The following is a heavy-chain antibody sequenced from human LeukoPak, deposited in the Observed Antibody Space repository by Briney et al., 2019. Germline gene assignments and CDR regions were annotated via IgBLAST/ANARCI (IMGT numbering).Heavy chain of an antibody. V-gene: IGHV4-38-2*02. Sequence: SETLSLTCTVSGYSISNGFYWAWIRQPPGKGLEWIGSVYHTGSTYSNPSLKSRVTILVDRSKNQFSLKLNSVTAADTAVYYCARVQYSSSYLDYWGQGTLVTVSS. J-gene: IGHJ4*02. CDR2: VYHTGST. D-gene: IGHD6-13*01. CDR3: ARVQYSSSYLDY. CDR1: GYSISNGFY.